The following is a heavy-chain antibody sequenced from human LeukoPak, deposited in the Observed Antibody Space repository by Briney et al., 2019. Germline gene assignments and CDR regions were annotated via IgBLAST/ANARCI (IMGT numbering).Heavy chain of an antibody. J-gene: IGHJ4*02. D-gene: IGHD3-10*01. V-gene: IGHV1-18*01. CDR1: GYXFTSYG. CDR3: ARDYYGSGRNFDY. CDR2: ISGYNGNT. Sequence: ASVKVSCKASGYXFTSYGMTWVRQAPGQGLEWMGWISGYNGNTDYAQKFQGRVTMTTDTSTSTAYVELRSLRSDDTAVYYCARDYYGSGRNFDYWGQGTLVTVSS.